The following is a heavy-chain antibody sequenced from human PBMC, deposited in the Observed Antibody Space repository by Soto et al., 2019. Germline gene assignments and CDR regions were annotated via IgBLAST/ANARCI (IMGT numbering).Heavy chain of an antibody. CDR1: GFTFDYYW. Sequence: VQLVESGGAVVPPGGSLRLSCTTAGFTFDYYWMHWVRQAPGKGQVWVSRNNVDETYKNYADSVRGRFSISRDNARNYLQLQINSLRVEYTGVYYCTRAQKHSGTQFDHWGQGTLVTVSS. D-gene: IGHD1-26*01. V-gene: IGHV3-74*01. J-gene: IGHJ4*02. CDR2: NNVDETYK. CDR3: TRAQKHSGTQFDH.